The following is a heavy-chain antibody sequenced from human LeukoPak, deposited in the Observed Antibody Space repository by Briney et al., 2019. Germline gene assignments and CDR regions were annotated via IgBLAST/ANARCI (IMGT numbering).Heavy chain of an antibody. J-gene: IGHJ4*02. CDR2: IYPGDSDT. V-gene: IGHV5-51*01. D-gene: IGHD5-18*01. CDR1: GYSFTSYW. CDR3: ARHLTVDTAMVYGY. Sequence: GESLQVSCKGSGYSFTSYWIGWVRQMPGKGLEWMGIIYPGDSDTRYSPSFQGQVTISADKSISTAYLQWSSLKASDTGMYYCARHLTVDTAMVYGYWGQGTLVTVSS.